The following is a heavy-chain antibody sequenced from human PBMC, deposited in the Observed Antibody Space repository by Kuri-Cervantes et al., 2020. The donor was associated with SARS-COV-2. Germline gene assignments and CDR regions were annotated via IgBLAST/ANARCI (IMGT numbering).Heavy chain of an antibody. V-gene: IGHV4-34*01. CDR1: GGYFSGYS. D-gene: IGHD3-22*01. CDR2: INQSGST. CDR3: ARGATDISLVLVVMTGAAHYFDH. Sequence: SETLSLTCAVYGGYFSGYSWTWIRQSPGKGLEWIGEINQSGSTNYNPSLKSRVTISPDTSKNQFSLKLSSVTAADTAVYYCARGATDISLVLVVMTGAAHYFDHWGRGTLVTVSS. J-gene: IGHJ4*02.